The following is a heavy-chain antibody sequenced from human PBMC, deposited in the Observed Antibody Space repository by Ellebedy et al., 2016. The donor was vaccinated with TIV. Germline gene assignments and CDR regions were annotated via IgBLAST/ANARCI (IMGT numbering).Heavy chain of an antibody. J-gene: IGHJ4*02. Sequence: PGGSLRLSCTVSGFTFRSYPFHWVRLAPGKGLEWVTLISYDGTTQYNADPVKGRFTISRDNSKNTVYLQMNSLRPEDTALHYCATSAVGHSHGYYFDYWGQGTLVTVSS. D-gene: IGHD3-22*01. CDR1: GFTFRSYP. CDR3: ATSAVGHSHGYYFDY. CDR2: ISYDGTTQ. V-gene: IGHV3-30-3*01.